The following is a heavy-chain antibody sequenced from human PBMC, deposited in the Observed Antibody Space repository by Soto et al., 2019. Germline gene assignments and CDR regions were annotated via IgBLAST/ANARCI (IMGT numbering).Heavy chain of an antibody. V-gene: IGHV4-31*03. CDR1: GGSISSGGYY. CDR2: IYYSGST. J-gene: IGHJ4*02. D-gene: IGHD6-19*01. CDR3: ARTPRLSNFDY. Sequence: SETLSLTCTVSGGSISSGGYYWSWIRQHPGKGLEWIGYIYYSGSTYYNPSLKSRVTISVDTSKNQFSLKLSSVTAADTAVYYCARTPRLSNFDYWGQGTLVTVSS.